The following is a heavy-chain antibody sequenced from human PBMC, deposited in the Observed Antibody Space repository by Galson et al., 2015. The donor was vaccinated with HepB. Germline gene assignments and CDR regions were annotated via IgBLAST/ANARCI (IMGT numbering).Heavy chain of an antibody. J-gene: IGHJ4*02. D-gene: IGHD2-2*01. CDR3: IRLGDLSGYSSR. Sequence: SLRLSCAASGFIFSGSAIDWVRQASGKGPEWVGRIRSKANYYATLYVPSLKGRFTISRDDSKNMAYLHMRSLKTEDTAVYYCIRLGDLSGYSSRRGQGTLVTVSS. V-gene: IGHV3-73*01. CDR2: IRSKANYYAT. CDR1: GFIFSGSA.